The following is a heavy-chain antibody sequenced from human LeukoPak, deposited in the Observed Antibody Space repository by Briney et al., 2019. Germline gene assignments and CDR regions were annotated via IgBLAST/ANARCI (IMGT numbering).Heavy chain of an antibody. V-gene: IGHV3-15*01. J-gene: IGHJ6*02. D-gene: IGHD1-26*01. CDR2: MKSIRGGGTR. CDR1: GLKFSDAW. Sequence: PGGSLRLSCEVSGLKFSDAWMNWVRQAPGKGPEWVGRMKSIRGGGTRDYAAPVKGRLTISRDDSKNTLFLQMSRLQAEDTAVYYCVWDATFYYDMSVWGQGTTVTVS. CDR3: VWDATFYYDMSV.